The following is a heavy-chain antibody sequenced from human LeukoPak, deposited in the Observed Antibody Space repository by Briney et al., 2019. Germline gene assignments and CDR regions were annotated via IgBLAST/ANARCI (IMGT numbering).Heavy chain of an antibody. CDR2: IYTSGST. Sequence: SQTLSLTCTVSGGSISSGSYYWSWIRQPAGKGLEWIGRIYTSGSTNYNPSLKSRVTISVDTSKNQFSLKLSSVTAADTAVYYCARAEGHSSSSVHYYYYMDVWGKGTTVTVSS. CDR1: GGSISSGSYY. D-gene: IGHD6-6*01. CDR3: ARAEGHSSSSVHYYYYMDV. J-gene: IGHJ6*03. V-gene: IGHV4-61*02.